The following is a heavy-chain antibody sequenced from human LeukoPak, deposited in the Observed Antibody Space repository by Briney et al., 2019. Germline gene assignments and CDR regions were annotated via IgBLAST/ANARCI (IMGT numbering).Heavy chain of an antibody. CDR3: ARDRIAAAGTLYYYGMDV. CDR2: IYSGGST. CDR1: GFTVSSNY. V-gene: IGHV3-66*01. Sequence: PEGSLRLSCAASGFTVSSNYMSWVRQAPGKGLEWVSVIYSGGSTYYADSVKGRFTISRDNSKNTLYLQMNSLRAEDTAAYYCARDRIAAAGTLYYYGMDVWGQGTTVTVSS. J-gene: IGHJ6*02. D-gene: IGHD6-13*01.